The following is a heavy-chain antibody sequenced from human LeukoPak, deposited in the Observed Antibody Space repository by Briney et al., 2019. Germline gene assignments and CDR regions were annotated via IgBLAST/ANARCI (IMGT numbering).Heavy chain of an antibody. J-gene: IGHJ4*02. V-gene: IGHV3-74*01. CDR1: GFTFSNFW. CDR2: IYGDGSFT. D-gene: IGHD3-10*01. Sequence: SGGSLRLSCAASGFTFSNFWMHWVRQAPGKGLVWVALIYGDGSFTRYADSVKGRFTISRDNSKNTLYLQMNSLRAEDTAVYYCARDRVHYYGSGSYTPLTYWGQGTLVTVSS. CDR3: ARDRVHYYGSGSYTPLTY.